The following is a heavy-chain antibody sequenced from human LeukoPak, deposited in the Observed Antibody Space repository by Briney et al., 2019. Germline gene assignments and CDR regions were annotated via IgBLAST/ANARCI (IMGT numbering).Heavy chain of an antibody. D-gene: IGHD3-10*01. Sequence: PGRSLRLSCAASGFTFDDYAMHWVRQAPGKGLEWVSGISWNSGSIGYADSVKGRFTISRDNAKNSLYLQMNSLRAEDTALYYCAKDPFTYGSGSYYNIHFDYWGQGTLVTVSS. V-gene: IGHV3-9*01. CDR3: AKDPFTYGSGSYYNIHFDY. CDR2: ISWNSGSI. J-gene: IGHJ4*02. CDR1: GFTFDDYA.